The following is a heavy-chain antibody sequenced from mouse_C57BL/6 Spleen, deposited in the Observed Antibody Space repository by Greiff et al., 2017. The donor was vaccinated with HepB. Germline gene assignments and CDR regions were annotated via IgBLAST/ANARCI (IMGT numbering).Heavy chain of an antibody. J-gene: IGHJ2*01. Sequence: QVQLQQSGAELVRPGSSVKLSCKASGYTFTSYWMHWVKQRPIQGLEWIGNIDPSDSETHYNQKFKDKATLTVDKSSSTAYMQLSSLTSEDSAVYYCARSRDTTVVFDYWGQGTTLTVSS. CDR2: IDPSDSET. V-gene: IGHV1-52*01. D-gene: IGHD1-1*01. CDR3: ARSRDTTVVFDY. CDR1: GYTFTSYW.